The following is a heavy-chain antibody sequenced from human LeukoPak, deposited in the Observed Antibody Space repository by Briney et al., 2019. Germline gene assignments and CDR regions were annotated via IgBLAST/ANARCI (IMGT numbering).Heavy chain of an antibody. V-gene: IGHV4-59*01. J-gene: IGHJ4*02. CDR3: AKYVWGSYPTFEDY. Sequence: SETLSLTCTVSGGSISSYYWSWIRQPPGKGLEWIGYISYSGSTNYNPSLKSRVTISVDTSKNQFPLKLSSVTAADTAVYYCAKYVWGSYPTFEDYWGQGTLVTVSS. D-gene: IGHD3-16*02. CDR2: ISYSGST. CDR1: GGSISSYY.